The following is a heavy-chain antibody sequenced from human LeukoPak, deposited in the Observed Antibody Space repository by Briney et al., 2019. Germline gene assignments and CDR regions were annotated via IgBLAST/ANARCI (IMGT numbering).Heavy chain of an antibody. V-gene: IGHV3-23*01. D-gene: IGHD7-27*01. CDR2: IGGSGGTTT. J-gene: IGHJ4*02. CDR3: ARDADWGRYDC. CDR1: GFTFSSYG. Sequence: GGSLRLSCAASGFTFSSYGMNWVRQAPGKGLEWVSGIGGSGGTTTYYADSVKGRFTISRDNSKNTLYLQMNSLRADDTAVFYCARDADWGRYDCWGQGTLVTVSS.